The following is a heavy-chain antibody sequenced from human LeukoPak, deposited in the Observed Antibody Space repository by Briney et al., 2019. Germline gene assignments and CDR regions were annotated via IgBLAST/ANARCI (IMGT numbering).Heavy chain of an antibody. Sequence: PGGSLRLSCAASEFTFTSYEMNWVRQAPGKGLEWVSYISSSGSTIYYADSVKGRFTISRDNAKNSLYLQMNSLRAEDTAVYYCAGANISLYGDYEDYWGQGTLVTVSS. CDR1: EFTFTSYE. D-gene: IGHD4-17*01. V-gene: IGHV3-48*03. J-gene: IGHJ4*02. CDR3: AGANISLYGDYEDY. CDR2: ISSSGSTI.